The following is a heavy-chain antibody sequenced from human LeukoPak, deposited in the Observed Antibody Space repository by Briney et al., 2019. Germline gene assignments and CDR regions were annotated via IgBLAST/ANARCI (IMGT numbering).Heavy chain of an antibody. J-gene: IGHJ4*02. D-gene: IGHD3-3*01. CDR3: ARDLPGLEWFGD. CDR2: LIGSGAGA. V-gene: IGHV3-23*01. Sequence: PGGSLRLYCAASGFTFSQHAMSWLRQAPGKGPEWVSSLIGSGAGAYYTDSVKGRFTISRDNSKDTLFLQMNSLRVDDTAVYYCARDLPGLEWFGDWGQGVLVTVSS. CDR1: GFTFSQHA.